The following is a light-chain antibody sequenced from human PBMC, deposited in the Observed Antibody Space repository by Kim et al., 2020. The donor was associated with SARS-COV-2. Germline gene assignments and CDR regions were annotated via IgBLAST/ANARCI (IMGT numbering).Light chain of an antibody. Sequence: QSVLTQPPSASGTPGQRVTISCSGSTSNIGRNIVSWYQQLPGTAPRLFMYNNNQRPSGVPDRFSGSKSDTSASLAISGLLSADEAHYYCASWDDSLNGVVFGGGTQLTVL. V-gene: IGLV1-44*01. CDR1: TSNIGRNI. J-gene: IGLJ2*01. CDR3: ASWDDSLNGVV. CDR2: NNN.